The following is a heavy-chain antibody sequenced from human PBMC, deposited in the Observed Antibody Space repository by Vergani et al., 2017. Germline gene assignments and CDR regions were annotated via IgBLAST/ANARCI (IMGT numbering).Heavy chain of an antibody. V-gene: IGHV3-9*01. Sequence: EVQLVESGGGLVQPGRSLRLSCAASGFTFDDYAMHWVRQAPGKGLEWVSGISWNSGSIGYADSVKGRFTISRDNAKNSLYLKMNSLRAEDTALYYCAKVNHYCSSTSCYFDYWGQGTLVTVSS. CDR2: ISWNSGSI. CDR1: GFTFDDYA. D-gene: IGHD2-2*01. J-gene: IGHJ4*02. CDR3: AKVNHYCSSTSCYFDY.